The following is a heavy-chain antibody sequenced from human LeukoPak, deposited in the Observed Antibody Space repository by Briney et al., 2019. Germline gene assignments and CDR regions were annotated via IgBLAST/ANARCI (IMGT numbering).Heavy chain of an antibody. V-gene: IGHV1-2*04. CDR3: AVGGILWFGEFHQPSFDY. CDR1: GYTFTGYY. CDR2: INPNSGGT. J-gene: IGHJ4*02. Sequence: RASVMVFCKASGYTFTGYYMYWVRQAPGQGVERMGWINPNSGGTKYAQKFQGWVTMTRDTSISTAYMELSRLRSDDTAVYYCAVGGILWFGEFHQPSFDYWGQGTLVTVSS. D-gene: IGHD3-10*01.